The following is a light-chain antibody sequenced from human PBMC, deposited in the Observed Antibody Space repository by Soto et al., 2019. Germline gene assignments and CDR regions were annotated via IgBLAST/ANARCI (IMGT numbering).Light chain of an antibody. CDR1: QSVSSSY. CDR2: GAS. J-gene: IGKJ2*01. V-gene: IGKV3-20*01. Sequence: EIVLTQCPGTLSLSPGERATLSCRASQSVSSSYLAWYQQKPGQAPRLLIYGASSRATGIPDRFSGSGSGTDFTLAISRLEPEDFAVYYCHQYGTLYTFGQGTKLEIK. CDR3: HQYGTLYT.